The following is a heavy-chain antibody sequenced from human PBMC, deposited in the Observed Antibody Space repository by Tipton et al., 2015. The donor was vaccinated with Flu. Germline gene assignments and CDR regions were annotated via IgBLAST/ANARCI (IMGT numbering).Heavy chain of an antibody. CDR2: IWYDGSNK. D-gene: IGHD4-11*01. V-gene: IGHV3-33*01. J-gene: IGHJ5*01. CDR3: ARRDFSNYVSEPKNWFDS. Sequence: SLRLSCAASGFTFSSYAMHWVRQAPGKGLEWVAGIWYDGSNKYYADSVKGRFTISRDNSKNTLYLQMNSLRAEDTAVYFCARRDFSNYVSEPKNWFDSWGQGTLVTVSS. CDR1: GFTFSSYA.